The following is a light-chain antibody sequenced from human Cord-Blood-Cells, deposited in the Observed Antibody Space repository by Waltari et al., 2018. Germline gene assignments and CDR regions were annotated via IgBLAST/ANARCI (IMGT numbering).Light chain of an antibody. Sequence: SSELTQDPPVSVALGQTVRISCQGASLRRSYASWYQQKPGQSPGIIIDGKNNRPSGFPDGFSGPSSGNTASLTYSGARAEDEAGYYSTARYSSGNHWVFGGGTKLTVL. CDR3: TARYSSGNHWV. CDR2: GKN. J-gene: IGLJ3*02. CDR1: SLRRSY. V-gene: IGLV3-19*01.